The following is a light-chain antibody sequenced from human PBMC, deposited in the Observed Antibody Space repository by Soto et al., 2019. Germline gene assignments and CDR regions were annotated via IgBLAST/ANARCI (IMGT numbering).Light chain of an antibody. CDR2: SNN. V-gene: IGLV1-44*01. J-gene: IGLJ2*01. CDR1: SSNIGSNT. CDR3: AAWDDSLNGRV. Sequence: QSVLTQPPSASGTPGQRVTISCSGSSSNIGSNTVNWYQQLPGTAPKLLIYSNNQRPSGVPDRFSGSTSGTSASLAISGLQSEDEAVYYCAAWDDSLNGRVFGGGTKLTVL.